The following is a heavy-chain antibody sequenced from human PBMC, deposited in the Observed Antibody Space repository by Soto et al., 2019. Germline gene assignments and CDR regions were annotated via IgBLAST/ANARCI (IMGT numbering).Heavy chain of an antibody. CDR1: GYTFTAFY. D-gene: IGHD3-22*01. CDR3: ARAGRWTINMILVFTPPVYFDY. J-gene: IGHJ4*02. Sequence: GASVKVSCKASGYTFTAFYIHWVRQAPGQGLEWRGWINPNSGDTHYAQKFRGRVSMTRDTSITTAYMELSSLRSDDTAVYYCARAGRWTINMILVFTPPVYFDYWGQETLVTVSS. CDR2: INPNSGDT. V-gene: IGHV1-2*02.